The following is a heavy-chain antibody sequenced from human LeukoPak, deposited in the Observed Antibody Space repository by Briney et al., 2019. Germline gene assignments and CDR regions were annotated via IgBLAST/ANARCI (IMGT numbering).Heavy chain of an antibody. D-gene: IGHD6-19*01. J-gene: IGHJ6*03. CDR1: GGSISSSSYY. CDR2: IYYSGST. CDR3: ARVPYSSGWYFHYYMDV. Sequence: PSETLSLTCTASGGSISSSSYYWGWIRQPPGKGLEWIGSIYYSGSTYYNPSLKSRVTISVDTSKNQFSLKLSSVTAADTAVYYCARVPYSSGWYFHYYMDVWGKGTTVTVSS. V-gene: IGHV4-39*07.